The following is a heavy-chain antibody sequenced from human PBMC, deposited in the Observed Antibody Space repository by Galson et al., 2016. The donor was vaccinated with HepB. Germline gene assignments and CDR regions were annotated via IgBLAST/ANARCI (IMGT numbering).Heavy chain of an antibody. Sequence: SLRLSCAASGFSFSSLGMNWVRQAPDKGLEWLAFISYDGNSQLSVDSVKGRFTISRDNSKKTLFLQRNNLRAEDTAVYYCARVDIGTSRTFPKFDPWGQGTLVTVSS. CDR1: GFSFSSLG. CDR2: ISYDGNSQ. J-gene: IGHJ5*02. D-gene: IGHD5-12*01. V-gene: IGHV3-30*03. CDR3: ARVDIGTSRTFPKFDP.